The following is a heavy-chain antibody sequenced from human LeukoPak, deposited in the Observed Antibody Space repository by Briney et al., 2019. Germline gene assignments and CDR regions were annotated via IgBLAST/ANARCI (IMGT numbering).Heavy chain of an antibody. CDR1: GFTFSSYA. CDR2: ISGSGGST. CDR3: AKVPGAPYYFDY. Sequence: GESLKISCATSGFTFSSYAMSWVRQAPGKGLEWVSTISGSGGSTYYADSVKGRFTISRDNSKNTLYLQMNSLRAGDTAVYYCAKVPGAPYYFDYWGQGTLVTVSS. J-gene: IGHJ4*02. V-gene: IGHV3-23*01. D-gene: IGHD1-26*01.